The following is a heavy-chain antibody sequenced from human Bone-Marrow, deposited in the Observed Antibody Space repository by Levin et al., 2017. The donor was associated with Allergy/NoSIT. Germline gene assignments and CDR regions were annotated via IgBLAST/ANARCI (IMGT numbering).Heavy chain of an antibody. Sequence: GGSLRLSCAVSGFTFSDHYMDWVRQAPGKGLEWVGRSRNKANSYTTEYAASVKGRFTISRDDSKKSLYLQMNSLKVEDPAVYYCAREEVVPAAVFDYWGQGTLVTVSS. CDR1: GFTFSDHY. J-gene: IGHJ4*02. V-gene: IGHV3-72*01. CDR2: SRNKANSYTT. D-gene: IGHD2-2*01. CDR3: AREEVVPAAVFDY.